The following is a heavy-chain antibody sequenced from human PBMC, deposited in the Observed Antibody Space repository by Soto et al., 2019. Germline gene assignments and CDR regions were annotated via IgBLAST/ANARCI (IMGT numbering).Heavy chain of an antibody. CDR2: YHSGGST. CDR3: VRSRQMGSGNDYGLDV. J-gene: IGHJ6*02. V-gene: IGHV4-30-4*01. D-gene: IGHD2-15*01. Sequence: QVQLQESGSGLVKPSQSLSLTCTVSGVSLNTADTWWSWIRQSPGKGLEFIGYYHSGGSTYYDASFRSRVIISADTSNSQFSLKLSSVTVADTAVYFYVRSRQMGSGNDYGLDVWGQGTTVTVSS. CDR1: GVSLNTADTW.